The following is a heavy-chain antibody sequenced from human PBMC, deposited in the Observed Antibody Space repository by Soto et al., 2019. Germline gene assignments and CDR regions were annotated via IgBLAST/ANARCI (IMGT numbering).Heavy chain of an antibody. CDR2: IIPILGIA. CDR1: GGTFNSYT. CDR3: GLEWFLAGTDDAFDI. D-gene: IGHD3-3*01. V-gene: IGHV1-69*02. Sequence: QVQLVQSGAEVKKPGSSVKVSCKASGGTFNSYTINWVRQAPGQGLEWMGRIIPILGIANYAQKFQGRVTITADKSTSTAYMELSSLRSEDTAVYYCGLEWFLAGTDDAFDIWGQGTMVTLSS. J-gene: IGHJ3*02.